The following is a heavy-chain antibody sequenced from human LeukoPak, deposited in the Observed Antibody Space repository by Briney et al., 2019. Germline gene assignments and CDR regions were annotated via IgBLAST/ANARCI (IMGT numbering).Heavy chain of an antibody. CDR1: GGSITSYY. CDR3: ARASTTFDD. D-gene: IGHD1-14*01. J-gene: IGHJ4*02. Sequence: PSETLSLTCSVSGGSITSYYRSWIRQPPGKGLEWIGHVSDGGRTNYSPSLRSRVSISVDTSKNQFSLQLNSVTAADTAVYFCARASTTFDDWGQGTLVTVSS. V-gene: IGHV4-59*01. CDR2: VSDGGRT.